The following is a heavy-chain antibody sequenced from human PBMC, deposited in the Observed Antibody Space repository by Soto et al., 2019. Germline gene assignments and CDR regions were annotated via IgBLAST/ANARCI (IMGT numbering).Heavy chain of an antibody. V-gene: IGHV1-69*02. Sequence: QVQLVQSGAEVKKPGSSVRVSCKASGGNFRSQSISISWVRQAPGQGLEWMGRAIPVLGVANYAQRFQGRVTITADKSTRTVYMELSSLRSQDTAVYYCASARHVAAAGTVEPNYYYGMDVWGPGTTVTVSS. D-gene: IGHD6-13*01. CDR2: AIPVLGVA. J-gene: IGHJ6*02. CDR3: ASARHVAAAGTVEPNYYYGMDV. CDR1: GGNFRSQS.